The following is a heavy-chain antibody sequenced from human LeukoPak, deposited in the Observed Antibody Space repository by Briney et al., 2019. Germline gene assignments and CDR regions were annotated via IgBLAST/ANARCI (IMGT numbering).Heavy chain of an antibody. J-gene: IGHJ6*03. CDR3: ARASQDYYYYMDV. CDR1: GYSISSGYY. CDR2: IYHSGST. V-gene: IGHV4-38-2*01. Sequence: SETLSLTCAVSGYSISSGYYWGWIRQPPGKGLEWIGSIYHSGSTYYNPSLKSRVTISVDTSKNQFSLKLSSVTAAVTAVYYCARASQDYYYYMDVWGKGTTVTVSS.